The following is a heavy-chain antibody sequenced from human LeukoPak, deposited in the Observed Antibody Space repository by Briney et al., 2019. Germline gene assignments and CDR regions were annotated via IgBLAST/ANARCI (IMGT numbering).Heavy chain of an antibody. CDR3: ARGYYDSSGYPGDYYYYYMDV. D-gene: IGHD3-22*01. V-gene: IGHV3-21*01. Sequence: GGSLRLSCAASGFILSSYSMNWVRQAPGKGLEWVSSISSGTCYIYYADSVKGRFTISRDNAKNSLYLQMNSLRAEDTAVYYCARGYYDSSGYPGDYYYYYMDVWGKGTTVTVSS. CDR2: ISSGTCYI. CDR1: GFILSSYS. J-gene: IGHJ6*03.